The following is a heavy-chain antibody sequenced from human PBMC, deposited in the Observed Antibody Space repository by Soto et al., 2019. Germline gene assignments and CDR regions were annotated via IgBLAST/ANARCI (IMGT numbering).Heavy chain of an antibody. CDR3: ARGKDPVWRRRRGGNSAFGAVTLFDY. V-gene: IGHV4-59*01. J-gene: IGHJ4*02. Sequence: SETLSLTCTVSGGSISSYYWSWIRQPPGKGLEWIGYIYYSGSTNYNPSLKSRVTISVDTSKNQFSLKLSSVTAADTAVYYCARGKDPVWRRRRGGNSAFGAVTLFDYWGQGTLVTVSS. CDR2: IYYSGST. CDR1: GGSISSYY. D-gene: IGHD2-21*02.